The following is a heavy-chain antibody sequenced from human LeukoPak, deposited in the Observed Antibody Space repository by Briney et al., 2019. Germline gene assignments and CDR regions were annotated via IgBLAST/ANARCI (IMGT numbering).Heavy chain of an antibody. CDR3: AKAGSSGYDGTFDY. CDR1: GFTFSSYE. D-gene: IGHD5-12*01. V-gene: IGHV3-48*03. Sequence: GGSLRLSCAASGFTFSSYEMNWVRQAPGKGLEWVSYISSSGSTIYYADSVKGRFTISRDNAKNSLYLQMNSLRAEDTAVYYCAKAGSSGYDGTFDYWGQGTLVTVSS. J-gene: IGHJ4*02. CDR2: ISSSGSTI.